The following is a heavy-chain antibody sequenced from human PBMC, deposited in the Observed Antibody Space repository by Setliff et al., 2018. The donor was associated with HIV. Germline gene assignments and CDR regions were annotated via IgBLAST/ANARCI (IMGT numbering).Heavy chain of an antibody. J-gene: IGHJ1*01. CDR2: INHSGST. CDR1: DYSITSGYY. D-gene: IGHD2-15*01. CDR3: ARARRAGSGPKYFQH. V-gene: IGHV4-34*01. Sequence: PSETLSLTCGISDYSITSGYYWGWIRQPPGKGLEWMGEINHSGSTNYNPSHKSRVTISVDTSKNQYTLKLSLVTAADTAVYYRARARRAGSGPKYFQHWGQGTLVTVSS.